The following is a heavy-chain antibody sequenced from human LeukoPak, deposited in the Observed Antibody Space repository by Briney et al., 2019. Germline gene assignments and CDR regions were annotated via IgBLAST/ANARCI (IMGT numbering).Heavy chain of an antibody. CDR2: IYYSGST. CDR1: GASISSYY. J-gene: IGHJ5*02. V-gene: IGHV4-59*01. Sequence: PSETLSLTCTVSGASISSYYWSWIRQPPGKGLEWIGYIYYSGSTRYNPSLKSRVTISVDTSENQFSLKLSSVTAADTAVYYCARVGILRFPSNWFDPWGQGTLVTVSS. D-gene: IGHD3-3*01. CDR3: ARVGILRFPSNWFDP.